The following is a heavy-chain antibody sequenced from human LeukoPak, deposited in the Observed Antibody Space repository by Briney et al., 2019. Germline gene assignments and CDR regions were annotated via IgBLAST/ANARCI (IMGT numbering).Heavy chain of an antibody. J-gene: IGHJ6*03. Sequence: PSETLSLTCTVSGGSISSYYRSWIRQPAGKGLEWIGRIYTSGSTNYNLSLKSRVTMSIFTSKNQFSLKLSSVTAADTAVYYCARDGVVPAAMRWYYYYYYMDVWGKGTTVTVSS. V-gene: IGHV4-4*07. D-gene: IGHD2-2*01. CDR1: GGSISSYY. CDR2: IYTSGST. CDR3: ARDGVVPAAMRWYYYYYYMDV.